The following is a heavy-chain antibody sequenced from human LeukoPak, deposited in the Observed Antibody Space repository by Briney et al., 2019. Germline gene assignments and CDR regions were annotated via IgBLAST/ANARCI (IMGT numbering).Heavy chain of an antibody. J-gene: IGHJ4*02. V-gene: IGHV4-59*01. CDR2: IYYSGST. CDR3: ARSMITFGGVIAPLGY. CDR1: GGSISSYY. Sequence: PSETLSLTRTVSGGSISSYYWSWIRQPPGKGLKWIGYIYYSGSTNYNPSLKSRVTISVDTSKNQFSLKLSSVTAADTAVYYCARSMITFGGVIAPLGYWGQGTLVTVSS. D-gene: IGHD3-16*02.